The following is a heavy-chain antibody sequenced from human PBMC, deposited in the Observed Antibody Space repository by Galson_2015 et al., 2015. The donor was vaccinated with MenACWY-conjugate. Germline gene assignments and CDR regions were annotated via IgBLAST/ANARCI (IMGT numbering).Heavy chain of an antibody. Sequence: SVKVSCKASGYTFTFHDMSWVRQAPGQGLEWLGRISAYNANTNYARNLQGRVTMTTDTSTSTAYMELRSLRSDDTAVYYCARGNYELDFWGQGTLVTVSS. D-gene: IGHD1-7*01. J-gene: IGHJ4*02. CDR1: GYTFTFHD. CDR2: ISAYNANT. V-gene: IGHV1-18*01. CDR3: ARGNYELDF.